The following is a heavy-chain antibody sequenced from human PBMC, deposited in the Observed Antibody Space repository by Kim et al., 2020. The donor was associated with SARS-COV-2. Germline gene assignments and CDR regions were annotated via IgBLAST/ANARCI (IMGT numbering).Heavy chain of an antibody. CDR3: ARFRGGDSKRGYFDL. CDR2: INHSGST. D-gene: IGHD4-17*01. Sequence: SETLSLTCAVYGGSFSGYYWSWIRQPPGKGLEWIGEINHSGSTNYNPSLKSRVTISVDTSKNQFSLKLSSVTAADTAVYYCARFRGGDSKRGYFDLWGRGTLVTVSS. V-gene: IGHV4-34*01. CDR1: GGSFSGYY. J-gene: IGHJ2*01.